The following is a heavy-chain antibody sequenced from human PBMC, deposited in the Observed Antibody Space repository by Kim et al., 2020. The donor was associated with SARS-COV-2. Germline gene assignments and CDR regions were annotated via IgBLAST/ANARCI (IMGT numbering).Heavy chain of an antibody. D-gene: IGHD1-26*01. J-gene: IGHJ4*02. CDR1: GGSINSFY. V-gene: IGHV4-59*12. CDR3: AGVGEGAAKD. Sequence: SETLSLTCTVSGGSINSFYWSWIRQPPGKGLEWIGYIYYSGSTNYNPSLKSRVTISVDTSKNQFSLKLTSVTAADTAVYYFAGVGEGAAKDWGQGILVTV. CDR2: IYYSGST.